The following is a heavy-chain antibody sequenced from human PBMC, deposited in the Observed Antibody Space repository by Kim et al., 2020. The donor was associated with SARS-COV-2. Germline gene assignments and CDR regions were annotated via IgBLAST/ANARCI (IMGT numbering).Heavy chain of an antibody. D-gene: IGHD6-13*01. Sequence: SYEDKFQGRVPMTRDTSTSTVYMGLSSLRSEDTAVYYCAIAAAGRELDYWGQGTLVTVSS. V-gene: IGHV1-46*01. CDR3: AIAAAGRELDY. J-gene: IGHJ4*02.